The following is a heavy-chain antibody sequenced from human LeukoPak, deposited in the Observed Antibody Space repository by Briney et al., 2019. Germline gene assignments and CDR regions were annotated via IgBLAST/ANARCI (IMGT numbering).Heavy chain of an antibody. Sequence: TSSETLSLTCTVSGGSISSYYWSWIRQPPGKGLEWIGYIYYSGSTNYSPSLKSRVTISVDTSKSQFSLKLSSVTAADTAVYYCARDGYSSGWYVFDYWGQGTLVTVSS. CDR2: IYYSGST. CDR1: GGSISSYY. D-gene: IGHD6-19*01. CDR3: ARDGYSSGWYVFDY. J-gene: IGHJ4*02. V-gene: IGHV4-59*01.